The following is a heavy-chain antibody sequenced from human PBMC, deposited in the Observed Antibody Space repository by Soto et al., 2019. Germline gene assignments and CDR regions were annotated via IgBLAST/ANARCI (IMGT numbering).Heavy chain of an antibody. CDR2: IIPIFGTA. J-gene: IGHJ5*02. CDR1: GGTFSSYA. Sequence: QVQLVQSGAEVKKPGSSVKVSCKASGGTFSSYAISGVRQAPGQGLEWMGGIIPIFGTANYAQKFQGRVTITADESTSTAYIELSSLRSEDTAVYYCARTSIAATRWFDPWGQGTLVTVSS. D-gene: IGHD6-6*01. V-gene: IGHV1-69*12. CDR3: ARTSIAATRWFDP.